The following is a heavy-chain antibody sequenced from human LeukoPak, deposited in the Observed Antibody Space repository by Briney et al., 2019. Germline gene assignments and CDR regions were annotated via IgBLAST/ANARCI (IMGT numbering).Heavy chain of an antibody. CDR3: AGGIAARGEVDY. V-gene: IGHV3-23*01. CDR1: GFTFSSYA. CDR2: ISGSGGST. Sequence: GGSLRLSCAASGFTFSSYAMSWFRQPPGKGLEWVSAISGSGGSTYYADSVKGRFTISRDNSKNTLYLQMNSLRAEDTAVYYCAGGIAARGEVDYWGQGTLVTVSS. D-gene: IGHD6-6*01. J-gene: IGHJ4*02.